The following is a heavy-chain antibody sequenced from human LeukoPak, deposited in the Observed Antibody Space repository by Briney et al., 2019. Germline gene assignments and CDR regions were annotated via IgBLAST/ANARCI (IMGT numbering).Heavy chain of an antibody. CDR1: GFTFSSYW. J-gene: IGHJ3*02. Sequence: GGFLRLSCAASGFTFSSYWMSWVRQAPGKGLEWVANIKQDGSEKYYVESVKGRFTISRDNAKNSLYLQMNSLRAEDTAVYYCARDTDYGDYVYAFDIWGQGTMVTVSS. D-gene: IGHD4-17*01. CDR2: IKQDGSEK. CDR3: ARDTDYGDYVYAFDI. V-gene: IGHV3-7*03.